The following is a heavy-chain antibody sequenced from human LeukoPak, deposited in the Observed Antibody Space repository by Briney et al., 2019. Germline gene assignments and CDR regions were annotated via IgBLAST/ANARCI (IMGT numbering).Heavy chain of an antibody. CDR1: GFTFRSYW. CDR2: INSDGSST. Sequence: GGSLRLSCAASGFTFRSYWMHWVRQAPGKGLVWVSRINSDGSSTSYADSVKGRFTISRDNAKNTLYLQMNSLRAEDTAVYYCARAGWYCSSTSCSYFDYWGQGTLVTVSS. D-gene: IGHD2-2*01. V-gene: IGHV3-74*01. CDR3: ARAGWYCSSTSCSYFDY. J-gene: IGHJ4*02.